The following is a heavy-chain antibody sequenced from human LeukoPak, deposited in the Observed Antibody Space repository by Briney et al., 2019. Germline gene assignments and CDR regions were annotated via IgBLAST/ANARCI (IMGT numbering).Heavy chain of an antibody. CDR3: AAVWFGEVEAYWFDP. CDR2: IIPIFGTA. CDR1: GGTFSSYA. J-gene: IGHJ5*02. D-gene: IGHD3-10*01. Sequence: SVKVSCKASGGTFSSYAISWVRQAPGQGLEWMGGIIPIFGTANYAQKFQGRVTITADESTSTAYMELSSLRSEDTAVYYCAAVWFGEVEAYWFDPWGQGTLVTVSS. V-gene: IGHV1-69*13.